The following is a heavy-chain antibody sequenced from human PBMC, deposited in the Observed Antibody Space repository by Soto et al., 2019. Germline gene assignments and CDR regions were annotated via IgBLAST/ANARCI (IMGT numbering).Heavy chain of an antibody. Sequence: PGGSLRLSCAASGFTFSNYWMHWVRQATGKGLVWVSRINRDRSSTSYADSVKGRFTISRDNTKNTLYLQMNSLRAEDTAVYSCGRGILTGYSDYWGQGTLVTVSS. D-gene: IGHD3-9*01. CDR1: GFTFSNYW. CDR3: GRGILTGYSDY. CDR2: INRDRSST. V-gene: IGHV3-74*01. J-gene: IGHJ4*02.